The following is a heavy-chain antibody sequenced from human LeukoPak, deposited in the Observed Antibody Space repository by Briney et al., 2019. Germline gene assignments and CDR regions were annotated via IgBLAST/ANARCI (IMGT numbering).Heavy chain of an antibody. J-gene: IGHJ4*02. D-gene: IGHD2-21*02. CDR2: ISAYNGNT. V-gene: IGHV1-18*04. CDR3: ARALQVTAIQRFDF. Sequence: ASVKVSCKASGYTFTGYYMHWVRQAPGQGLEWMGWISAYNGNTNYAQKVQGRVTMTTDTSTSTAYMELRSLRSDDTAVYYCARALQVTAIQRFDFWGQGSLVTVSS. CDR1: GYTFTGYY.